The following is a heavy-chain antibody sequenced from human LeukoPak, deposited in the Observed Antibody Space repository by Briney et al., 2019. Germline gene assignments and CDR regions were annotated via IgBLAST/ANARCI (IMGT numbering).Heavy chain of an antibody. CDR3: ARGAAAGTDYYYYGMDV. CDR2: IYYGGST. D-gene: IGHD6-13*01. V-gene: IGHV3-53*01. CDR1: GFIVSNNY. Sequence: GGSLRLSCAASGFIVSNNYMNWVRQAPGKGLEWVSVIYYGGSTYYGDSVTDRFTISRDNSKNTLYLQMNSLRAEDTAVYYCARGAAAGTDYYYYGMDVWGQGTTVTVSS. J-gene: IGHJ6*02.